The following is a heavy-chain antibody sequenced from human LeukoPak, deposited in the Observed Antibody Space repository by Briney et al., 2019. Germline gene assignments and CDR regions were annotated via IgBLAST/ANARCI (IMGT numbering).Heavy chain of an antibody. J-gene: IGHJ4*02. Sequence: PSETLSLTCTVSAASLSSSSYYWGWIREPPGKGLEGIWSIYYSGSTYYNPSLKSRVTISVDTSKNQFSLKLSSVTAADTAVYYCARTNVGATTMPFDYWGQGTLVTVSS. V-gene: IGHV4-39*01. CDR1: AASLSSSSYY. CDR3: ARTNVGATTMPFDY. D-gene: IGHD1-26*01. CDR2: IYYSGST.